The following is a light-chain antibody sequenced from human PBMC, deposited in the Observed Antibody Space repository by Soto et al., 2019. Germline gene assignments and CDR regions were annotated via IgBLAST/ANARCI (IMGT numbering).Light chain of an antibody. CDR1: QSINSW. CDR2: KAS. J-gene: IGKJ1*01. Sequence: DIQMTQSPSTLSASVGDRVTITCRASQSINSWLAWYQQKPGKPPKLLIYKASSLESGVPSRFSGSGSGTELTLTISSLQPDDFATYYCQQYYNYRTFGQGTKVEIK. V-gene: IGKV1-5*03. CDR3: QQYYNYRT.